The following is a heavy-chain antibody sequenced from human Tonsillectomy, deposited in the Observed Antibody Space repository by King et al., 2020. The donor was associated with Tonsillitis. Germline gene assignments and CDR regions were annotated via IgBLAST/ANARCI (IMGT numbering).Heavy chain of an antibody. CDR2: IYWDDTE. CDR3: ARTGEPYFDS. J-gene: IGHJ4*02. Sequence: TLKESGPTLVKPTQTLTLTCTVSGLSVTTGGVVVGWIRQPPGKALEWLALIYWDDTEYYRPSLKKRLNITKENSKNQVVLTMTNMDPVDTATYYCARTGEPYFDSWGQGTLVIVSS. V-gene: IGHV2-5*02. D-gene: IGHD7-27*01. CDR1: GLSVTTGGVV.